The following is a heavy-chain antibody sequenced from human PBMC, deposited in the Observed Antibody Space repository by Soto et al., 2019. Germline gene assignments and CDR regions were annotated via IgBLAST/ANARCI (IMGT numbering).Heavy chain of an antibody. V-gene: IGHV2-5*02. CDR1: GFSLSTSGVA. Sequence: QITLKESGPTLVKPTQPLTLTCTFSGFSLSTSGVAVGWIRQPPGKALEWLALVYWDDDKRYSPSLQSRLTSTKDTSKNQVILTMPNVHPVHTATYYCAHTHPPYWRGENGYYTRLDYFQNWGQGTLITVSS. D-gene: IGHD2-21*01. J-gene: IGHJ1*01. CDR2: VYWDDDK. CDR3: AHTHPPYWRGENGYYTRLDYFQN.